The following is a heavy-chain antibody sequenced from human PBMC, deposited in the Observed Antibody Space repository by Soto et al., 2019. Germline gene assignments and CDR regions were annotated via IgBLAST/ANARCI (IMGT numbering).Heavy chain of an antibody. CDR2: ILSKTYGGTA. CDR3: TTDLGGNVPGDWGH. Sequence: EVQLVEYGGGLVKPGGSLRLSCVASEFTFSDAWMGWVRQSPGKGLEWVGRILSKTYGGTAHYAAPVRGRFTISRDDSKNTPYLQMNSLKTEDTAVYYCTTDLGGNVPGDWGHWGQGTLVTVSS. J-gene: IGHJ4*02. D-gene: IGHD1-1*01. V-gene: IGHV3-15*01. CDR1: EFTFSDAW.